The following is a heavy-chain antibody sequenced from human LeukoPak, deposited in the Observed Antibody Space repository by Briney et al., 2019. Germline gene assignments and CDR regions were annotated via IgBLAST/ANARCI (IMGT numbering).Heavy chain of an antibody. V-gene: IGHV3-23*01. CDR1: GFTFSSYA. Sequence: PGGSLRLSCAASGFTFSSYAMSWVRQAPGKGLEWVSAISCSGGSTYYADSVKGRFTISRDNSKNTLYLQMNSLRAEDTAVYYCAERRDSSGYYYLRSYYFDYWGQGTLVTVSS. CDR3: AERRDSSGYYYLRSYYFDY. CDR2: ISCSGGST. J-gene: IGHJ4*02. D-gene: IGHD3-22*01.